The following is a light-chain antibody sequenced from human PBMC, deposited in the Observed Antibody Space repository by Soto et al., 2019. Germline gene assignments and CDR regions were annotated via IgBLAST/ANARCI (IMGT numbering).Light chain of an antibody. CDR3: QQHSHWPPWT. J-gene: IGKJ1*01. Sequence: EIVLTQSPGILSLSPGERASLSCGASQSISSSFLAWYQQKPGQAPRLLIYGASSRATGIPDRFSGTGSETDFTLTISRLEPEDFAVYYCQQHSHWPPWTFGQGTKVDIK. CDR1: QSISSSF. CDR2: GAS. V-gene: IGKV3D-20*02.